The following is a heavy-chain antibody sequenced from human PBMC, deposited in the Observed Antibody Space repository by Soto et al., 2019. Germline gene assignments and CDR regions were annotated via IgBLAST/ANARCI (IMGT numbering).Heavy chain of an antibody. J-gene: IGHJ6*02. CDR3: ARDSGFGEFSEDYYYYGMDV. CDR1: GSSISSYY. D-gene: IGHD3-10*01. Sequence: ASETLSLTCTVSGSSISSYYWSWIRQPPGKGLEWIGYIYYSGSTNYNPSLKSRVTISVDTSKNQFSLKLSSVTAADTAVYYCARDSGFGEFSEDYYYYGMDVWGQGTTVT. CDR2: IYYSGST. V-gene: IGHV4-59*01.